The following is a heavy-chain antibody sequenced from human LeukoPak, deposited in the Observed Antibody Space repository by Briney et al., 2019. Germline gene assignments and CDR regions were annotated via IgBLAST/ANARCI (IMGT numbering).Heavy chain of an antibody. CDR2: MNPNSGNT. CDR1: GYTFTSYD. CDR3: ARVMTTVTTCPDY. D-gene: IGHD4-17*01. J-gene: IGHJ4*02. V-gene: IGHV1-8*01. Sequence: GASVKVSCKASGYTFTSYDINWVRQATGQGLEWMGWMNPNSGNTGYAQKFQGRVTMTRNTSISTAYMELSSLRSEDTAVYYCARVMTTVTTCPDYWGQGTLVTVSS.